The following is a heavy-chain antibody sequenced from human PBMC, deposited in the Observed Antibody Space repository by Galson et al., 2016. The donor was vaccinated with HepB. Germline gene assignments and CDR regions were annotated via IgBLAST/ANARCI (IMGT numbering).Heavy chain of an antibody. CDR3: AREGGEGFDF. Sequence: LSLTCAVSGVSMDNGGFFWSWIRQPPGKGLEWIGYIYYSGTTYYNPSLKGRLSISIDFPKNQFSLTLGSVTAADAAVYFCAREGGEGFDFWGQGTLVTVSS. J-gene: IGHJ4*02. CDR1: GVSMDNGGFF. D-gene: IGHD3-16*01. CDR2: IYYSGTT. V-gene: IGHV4-31*11.